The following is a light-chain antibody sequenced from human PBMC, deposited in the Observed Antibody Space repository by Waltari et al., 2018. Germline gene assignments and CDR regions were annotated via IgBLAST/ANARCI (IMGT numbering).Light chain of an antibody. J-gene: IGLJ3*02. V-gene: IGLV2-11*01. CDR3: WSFTGSYWM. CDR1: SGDVCASHL. CDR2: NVS. Sequence: QSALTQPRSVSASPGQSVTISCSGTSGDVCASHLVPWYPQHPGKAPQVLIFNVSKRPSGVPDRFSGSKSGNTASLSISGLQAEDEADYYCWSFTGSYWMFGGGTRLTVL.